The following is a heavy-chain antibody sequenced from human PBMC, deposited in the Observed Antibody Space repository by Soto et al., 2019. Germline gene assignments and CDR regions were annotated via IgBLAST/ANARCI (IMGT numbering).Heavy chain of an antibody. D-gene: IGHD6-13*01. J-gene: IGHJ4*02. V-gene: IGHV4-34*01. Sequence: SETLSLTCAVYGGSFSGYYWSWIRQPPGKGLEWIGEINHSGSTNYNPSLKSRVTISVDTSKNQFSLKLSSVTAADTAVYYCWSTWYHGQFDYWGQGTLVTVSS. CDR2: INHSGST. CDR3: WSTWYHGQFDY. CDR1: GGSFSGYY.